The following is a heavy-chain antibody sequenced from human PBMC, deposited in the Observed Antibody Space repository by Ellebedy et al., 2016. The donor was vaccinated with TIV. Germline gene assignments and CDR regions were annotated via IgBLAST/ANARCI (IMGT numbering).Heavy chain of an antibody. CDR2: ISVYSGNT. CDR1: GYTFTTYG. Sequence: ASVKVSCXASGYTFTTYGINWVRQAPGQGLEWMGWISVYSGNTNYAQKLQGRVTMTTDTSTSTAYMELRRLRSDDTAVYYCATLGRVRGALPWGQGTLVTVSS. CDR3: ATLGRVRGALP. D-gene: IGHD3-10*01. V-gene: IGHV1-18*01. J-gene: IGHJ5*02.